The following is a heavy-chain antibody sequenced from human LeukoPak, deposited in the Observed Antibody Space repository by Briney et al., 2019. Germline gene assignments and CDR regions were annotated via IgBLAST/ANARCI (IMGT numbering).Heavy chain of an antibody. CDR1: GFTFSSYE. D-gene: IGHD3-9*01. J-gene: IGHJ4*02. CDR2: ISSSGSTI. CDR3: ARARYYDILTGYYGGHLDY. V-gene: IGHV3-48*03. Sequence: PAGGSLRLSCAASGFTFSSYEMNWVRQAPGKGLEWVSYISSSGSTIYYADFVKGRFTISRDNAKNSLYLQMNSLRAEDTAVYYCARARYYDILTGYYGGHLDYWGQGTLVTVSS.